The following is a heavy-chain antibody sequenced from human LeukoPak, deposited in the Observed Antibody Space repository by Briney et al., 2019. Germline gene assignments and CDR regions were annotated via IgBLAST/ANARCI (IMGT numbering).Heavy chain of an antibody. CDR1: GGTFSSYA. CDR2: IIPILGIA. V-gene: IGHV1-69*04. D-gene: IGHD6-19*01. J-gene: IGHJ4*02. CDR3: ARERQWLVRGDYFDY. Sequence: SAKVSCKASGGTFSSYAISWVRHAPRQGVEWMGRIIPILGIANYAQKFQGRVTITADKSTSTAYMELSSLRSEDTAVYYCARERQWLVRGDYFDYWGQGTLVTVSS.